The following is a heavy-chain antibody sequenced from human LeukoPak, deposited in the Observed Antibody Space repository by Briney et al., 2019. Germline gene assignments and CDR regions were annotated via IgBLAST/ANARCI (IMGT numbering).Heavy chain of an antibody. Sequence: SETLSLTCTVSGGSISSGGYYWSWIRQHPGKGLEWIGYIYYSGSTYYNPSLKSRVTISVDTSKNQFSLKLSSVTAADTAVYYCARRIVVAGTGIDYWGQGTLVTVSS. D-gene: IGHD6-19*01. CDR3: ARRIVVAGTGIDY. CDR2: IYYSGST. J-gene: IGHJ4*02. CDR1: GGSISSGGYY. V-gene: IGHV4-31*03.